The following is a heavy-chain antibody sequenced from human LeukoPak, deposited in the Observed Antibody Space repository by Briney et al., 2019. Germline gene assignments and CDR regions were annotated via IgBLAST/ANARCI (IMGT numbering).Heavy chain of an antibody. D-gene: IGHD5-12*01. J-gene: IGHJ4*02. V-gene: IGHV4-34*01. CDR2: INHSGST. Sequence: SETLSLTCAVYGGSFSGYYWRWIRQPPGKGVEWNGEINHSGSTNYNPSLKSPVTISVDTSKNQFSLKLSSVTAADTAVYYCASTNRDGYNSSDYWGQGTLVTVSS. CDR3: ASTNRDGYNSSDY. CDR1: GGSFSGYY.